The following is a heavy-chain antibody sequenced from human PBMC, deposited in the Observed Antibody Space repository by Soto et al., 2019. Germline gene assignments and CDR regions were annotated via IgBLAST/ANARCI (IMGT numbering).Heavy chain of an antibody. CDR3: TKERSDHRITAAAIDY. J-gene: IGHJ4*02. CDR2: ISSSSSYI. CDR1: GFTFSSYS. D-gene: IGHD2-2*02. V-gene: IGHV3-21*04. Sequence: GGSLRLSCXAXGFTFSSYSMNWVRQAPGKGLEWVSSISSSSSYIYYADSVKGRFTISRDNSKNTLYLQINSLRAEDTAVYYCTKERSDHRITAAAIDYWGQGAQVTVSS.